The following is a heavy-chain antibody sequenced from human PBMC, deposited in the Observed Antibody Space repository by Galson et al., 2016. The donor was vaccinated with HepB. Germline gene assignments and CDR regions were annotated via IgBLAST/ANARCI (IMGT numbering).Heavy chain of an antibody. V-gene: IGHV4-61*08. CDR3: AREETGRLPLDY. CDR1: GDSVSSDVYY. D-gene: IGHD1-1*01. J-gene: IGHJ4*02. Sequence: ETLSLPCSVSGDSVSSDVYYWSWIRQPPGKGLEWIGYIYYSGSTNYYPSLKSRVTISVDTSRNQFSLKLTSVTAADTAVYYCAREETGRLPLDYWGQGTLVTVSS. CDR2: IYYSGST.